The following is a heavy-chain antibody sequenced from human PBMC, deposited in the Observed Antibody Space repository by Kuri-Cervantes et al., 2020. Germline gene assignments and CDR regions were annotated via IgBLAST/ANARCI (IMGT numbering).Heavy chain of an antibody. CDR2: INPNSGGT. D-gene: IGHD2-2*01. CDR1: GGTFSSYA. Sequence: ASVKVSCKASGGTFSSYAISWVRQAPGQGLEWMGWINPNSGGTNYAQKFQGWVTMTRDTSISTAYMELSRLRSDDTAVYYCAREKYCSSTSCYSGGAFDIWGQGTMVTVSS. V-gene: IGHV1-2*04. J-gene: IGHJ3*02. CDR3: AREKYCSSTSCYSGGAFDI.